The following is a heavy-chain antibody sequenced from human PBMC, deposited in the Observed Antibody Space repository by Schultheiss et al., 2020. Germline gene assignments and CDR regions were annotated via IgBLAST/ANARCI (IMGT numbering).Heavy chain of an antibody. V-gene: IGHV3-33*01. J-gene: IGHJ4*02. CDR1: GFTFSSYG. Sequence: GGSLRLSCAASGFTFSSYGMHWVRQAPGKGLEWVAVIWYDGSNKYYADSVKGRFTISRDNSKNTLYLQMNSLRAEDTAVYYCARASGGVLYYFDYWGQGTLVTVSS. D-gene: IGHD3-16*01. CDR2: IWYDGSNK. CDR3: ARASGGVLYYFDY.